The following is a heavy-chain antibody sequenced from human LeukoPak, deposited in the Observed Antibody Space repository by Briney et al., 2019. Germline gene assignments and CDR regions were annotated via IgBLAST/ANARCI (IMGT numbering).Heavy chain of an antibody. CDR3: ARAIAVAGTLWFDP. CDR2: IYHSGST. CDR1: GGSISSYY. Sequence: SETLSLTCTVSGGSISSYYWSWIRQPPGKGLEWIGYIYHSGSTYYNPSLKSRVTITVDRSKNQFSLKLSSVTAADTAVYYCARAIAVAGTLWFDPWGQGTLVTVSS. J-gene: IGHJ5*02. D-gene: IGHD6-19*01. V-gene: IGHV4-59*12.